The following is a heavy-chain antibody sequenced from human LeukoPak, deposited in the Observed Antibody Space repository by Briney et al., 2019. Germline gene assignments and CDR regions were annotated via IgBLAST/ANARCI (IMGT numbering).Heavy chain of an antibody. D-gene: IGHD2-21*02. CDR1: GYTFTSYG. J-gene: IGHJ4*02. Sequence: ASVKVSCKASGYTFTSYGISWVRQAPGQGLEWMGWISAYNGNTNYAQKFQGRVTITADESTSTAYMELSSLRSEDTAVYYCARSVGPVEGGGDCCYFDYWGQGTLVTVSS. CDR3: ARSVGPVEGGGDCCYFDY. V-gene: IGHV1-18*01. CDR2: ISAYNGNT.